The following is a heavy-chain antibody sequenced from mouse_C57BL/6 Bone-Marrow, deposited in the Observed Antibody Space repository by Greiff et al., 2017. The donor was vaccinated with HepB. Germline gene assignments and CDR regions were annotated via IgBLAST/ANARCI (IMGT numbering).Heavy chain of an antibody. J-gene: IGHJ1*03. CDR1: GFSLTSYG. V-gene: IGHV2-2*01. D-gene: IGHD1-1*01. Sequence: QVQLQQSGPGLVQPSPSLSISCTASGFSLTSYGVHWVRQSPGKGLEWLGVIWSGGSTDYNAAFISSLSISKDNSKSQVFFKMNSLQADDTAIYYCARAPPYDSSYGWYFDVWGTGTTVTVSS. CDR3: ARAPPYDSSYGWYFDV. CDR2: IWSGGST.